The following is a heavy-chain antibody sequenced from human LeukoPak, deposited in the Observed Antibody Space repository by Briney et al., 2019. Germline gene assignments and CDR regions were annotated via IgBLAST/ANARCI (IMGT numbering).Heavy chain of an antibody. CDR2: IYYSGST. V-gene: IGHV4-59*08. J-gene: IGHJ5*02. CDR3: AXXSXGWYNWFDP. CDR1: GGSISSYY. Sequence: SETLSLTCTVSGGSISSYYWSWIRQPPGKGLEWIGYIYYSGSTNYNPSLKSRVTISVDTSKNQFSLKLSSVTAADTAVYYCAXXSXGWYNWFDPWGQGTLVTVSS. D-gene: IGHD6-19*01.